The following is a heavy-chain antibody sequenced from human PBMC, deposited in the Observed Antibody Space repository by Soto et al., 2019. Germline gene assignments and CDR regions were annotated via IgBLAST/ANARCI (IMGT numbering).Heavy chain of an antibody. CDR2: IIPMFGIV. Sequence: QVRLVQSGAEVKKPGSSVKVSCKASGGTFSSYTFTWVRHAPGQGLEWMGGIIPMFGIVNYAQKFQGRVTITADESTSIAYMAFTSLSSEDPAIYYCARHYDILAAYSIWGQGTMVTVSS. CDR1: GGTFSSYT. D-gene: IGHD3-9*01. CDR3: ARHYDILAAYSI. V-gene: IGHV1-69*01. J-gene: IGHJ3*02.